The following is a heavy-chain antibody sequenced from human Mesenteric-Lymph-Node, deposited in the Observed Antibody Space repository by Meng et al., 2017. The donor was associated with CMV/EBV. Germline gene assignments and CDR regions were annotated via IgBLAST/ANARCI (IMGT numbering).Heavy chain of an antibody. Sequence: CNFSGFSLSSRGVGVGWIRQPPGKALEWLALIFWNDDKRYSPSLKSRLTITKDTSKNQVVLTMTNMDPVDTATYYCAHSRSPRIFDYWGQGTLVTVSS. CDR1: GFSLSSRGVG. CDR3: AHSRSPRIFDY. V-gene: IGHV2-5*01. D-gene: IGHD3-16*02. J-gene: IGHJ4*02. CDR2: IFWNDDK.